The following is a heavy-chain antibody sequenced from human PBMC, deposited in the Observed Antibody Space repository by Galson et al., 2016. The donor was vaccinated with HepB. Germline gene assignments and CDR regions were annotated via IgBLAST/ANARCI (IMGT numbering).Heavy chain of an antibody. V-gene: IGHV3-23*01. D-gene: IGHD2-15*01. CDR2: ISGTIASI. CDR1: GFSFSSYA. J-gene: IGHJ6*02. Sequence: SLRLPCAVSGFSFSSYAMNWVRQAPGKGLEWVSVISGTIASIFYGDSVKGRFTISRDNSKNTLYLQMNRLRAEDTAVYYCAKGGTPDDQTVNYAMDVWGQGTTVTVSS. CDR3: AKGGTPDDQTVNYAMDV.